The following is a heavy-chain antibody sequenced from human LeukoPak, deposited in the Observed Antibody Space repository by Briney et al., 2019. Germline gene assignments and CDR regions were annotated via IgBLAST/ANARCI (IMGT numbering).Heavy chain of an antibody. CDR3: ARGPNSNWSGLDF. CDR1: GFTFSDNW. Sequence: GGSLRLSCAVSGFTFSDNWMSWVRQAPGKGLVWVSRISPTGSTTSYADSVKGRFTVSRDNAKNTLYLQVNNLRAEDTAVYYCARGPNSNWSGLDFWGQGTLLTVSS. V-gene: IGHV3-74*01. J-gene: IGHJ4*02. CDR2: ISPTGSTT. D-gene: IGHD6-6*01.